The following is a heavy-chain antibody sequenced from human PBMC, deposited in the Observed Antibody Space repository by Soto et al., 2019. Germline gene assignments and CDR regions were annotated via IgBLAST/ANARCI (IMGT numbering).Heavy chain of an antibody. V-gene: IGHV3-33*06. D-gene: IGHD5-12*01. CDR3: ANLWGDGYNLGQDYNGMDV. CDR2: IWDDGSLQ. Sequence: QVQMVESGGGVVQPGRSLRLSCAASGFSFENYVMHWVRQAPGRGLEWVAIIWDDGSLQYYAAAVKGRFTTSRDNSKNTLYLEMNSLRAGDTAVYYCANLWGDGYNLGQDYNGMDVWGQGTTVIVSS. CDR1: GFSFENYV. J-gene: IGHJ6*02.